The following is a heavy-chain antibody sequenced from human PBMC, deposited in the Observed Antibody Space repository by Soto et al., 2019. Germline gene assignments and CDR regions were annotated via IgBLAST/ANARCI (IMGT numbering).Heavy chain of an antibody. J-gene: IGHJ2*01. CDR2: ISGGGDRT. V-gene: IGHV3-23*01. D-gene: IGHD3-3*01. CDR1: GFTFINYA. Sequence: EVQLLESGGGLVQPGGSLRLSCVGSGFTFINYAMNWVRQTPGKGLEWVSGISGGGDRTFDADSVKGRFTISRDNSKNTVNLQMNSLRADDTAVYYCARKVLGSTSRPEWWYCDLWGRGTLVTVSS. CDR3: ARKVLGSTSRPEWWYCDL.